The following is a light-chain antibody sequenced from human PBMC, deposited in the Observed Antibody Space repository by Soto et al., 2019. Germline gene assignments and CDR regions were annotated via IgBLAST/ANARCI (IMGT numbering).Light chain of an antibody. J-gene: IGKJ1*01. CDR3: QQYGSTSPT. Sequence: EIVLTQSPGTLSLSPGERATLSCRASESVSNNYLAWYQRKPGQAPRLLIYGASYRAPDIPYRFSGSGSGKVFTLTIAKLEAKNFAVYICQQYGSTSPTFGLGTKVEI. CDR1: ESVSNNY. CDR2: GAS. V-gene: IGKV3-20*01.